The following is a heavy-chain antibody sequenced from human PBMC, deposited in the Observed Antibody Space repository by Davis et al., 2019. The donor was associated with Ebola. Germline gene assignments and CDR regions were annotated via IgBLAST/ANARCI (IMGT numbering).Heavy chain of an antibody. V-gene: IGHV3-64*01. CDR1: GFTFSSYA. Sequence: PGGSLRLSCAASGFTFSSYAMHWVRQAPGKGLEYVSAISSNGGSTYYANSVKGRFTISRDNSKNTLYLQMGSLRAEDMAVYYCARTLGPAYFDYWGQGTLVTVSS. CDR3: ARTLGPAYFDY. J-gene: IGHJ4*02. CDR2: ISSNGGST.